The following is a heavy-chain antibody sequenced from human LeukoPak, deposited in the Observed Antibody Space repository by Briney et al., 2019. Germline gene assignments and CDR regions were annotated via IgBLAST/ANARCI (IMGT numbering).Heavy chain of an antibody. J-gene: IGHJ4*02. D-gene: IGHD7-27*01. CDR2: IYHSGST. CDR3: ARGPLGELNGDRLFDY. CDR1: GGSISSGGYS. V-gene: IGHV4-30-2*01. Sequence: PAQTLSLTCAVSGGSISSGGYSWSCIRQPPGKGLEWIGYIYHSGSTYYNPSLKSRVTISVDRSKNQFSLKLSSVTAADTAVYYCARGPLGELNGDRLFDYWGQGTLVTVSS.